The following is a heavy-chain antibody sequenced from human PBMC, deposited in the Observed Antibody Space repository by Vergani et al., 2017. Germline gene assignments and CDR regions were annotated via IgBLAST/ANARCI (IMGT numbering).Heavy chain of an antibody. CDR3: ARGVGAPHDY. J-gene: IGHJ4*02. Sequence: QVQLQESGPGLVKPSETLSLTCTVSGGSISNYYWSWIRQPPGKGLEWIGEINHSGSTNYNPSLKSRVTISVDTSKNQFSLKLSSVTAADTAVYYCARGVGAPHDYWGQGTLVTVSS. D-gene: IGHD1-26*01. V-gene: IGHV4-59*12. CDR1: GGSISNYY. CDR2: INHSGST.